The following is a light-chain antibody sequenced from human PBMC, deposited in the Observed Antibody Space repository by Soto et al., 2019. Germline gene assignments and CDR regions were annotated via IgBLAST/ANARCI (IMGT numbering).Light chain of an antibody. V-gene: IGKV3-20*01. CDR3: QQYGSSPGT. CDR2: GAS. CDR1: QSVGSNF. Sequence: EIGLTQSPGTLSLSPGERATLSCRASQSVGSNFLAWYQQKPGQAPKLLISGASSRATGIPDRFSGSGSGTDFTLTISRLEPEDFALYSCQQYGSSPGTFGQGTRLEIK. J-gene: IGKJ5*01.